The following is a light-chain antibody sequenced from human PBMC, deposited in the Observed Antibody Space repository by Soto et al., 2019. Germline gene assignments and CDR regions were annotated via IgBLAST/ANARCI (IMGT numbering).Light chain of an antibody. CDR3: QPYKESST. CDR2: EAS. V-gene: IGKV1-5*03. CDR1: QSISSW. Sequence: DIPMTQSPSTLSASVGDRVTITCRASQSISSWLAWYQQKPGKAPKLLIYEASSSQIGVPPRFSGSGFGTEFTLTISSLQPDDFATYYCQPYKESSTFGQGTRLEIK. J-gene: IGKJ1*01.